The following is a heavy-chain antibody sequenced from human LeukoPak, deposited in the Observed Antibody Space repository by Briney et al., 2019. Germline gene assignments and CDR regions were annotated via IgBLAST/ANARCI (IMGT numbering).Heavy chain of an antibody. CDR1: GFTFSSYW. CDR2: IKQDGSEK. V-gene: IGHV3-7*01. J-gene: IGHJ5*02. D-gene: IGHD3-3*01. CDR3: ARDVRPDFWSGSNWFDP. Sequence: SGGSLRLSCAASGFTFSSYWMSWVRQAPGKGLEWVANIKQDGSEKYYVDSVKGRFTISRDNAKNSLYLQMNSLRAEDTAVYYCARDVRPDFWSGSNWFDPWGQGTLVTVSS.